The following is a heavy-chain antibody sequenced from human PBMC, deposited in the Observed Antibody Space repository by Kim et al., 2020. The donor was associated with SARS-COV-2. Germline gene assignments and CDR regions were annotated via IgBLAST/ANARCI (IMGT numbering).Heavy chain of an antibody. CDR3: ARDFNYYDSSGYYYALFDP. CDR2: INTNTGNP. Sequence: ASVKVSCKASGYTFTSYAMNWVRQAPGQGLEWMGWINTNTGNPTYAQGFTGRFVFSLDTSVSTAYLQISSLKAEDTAVYYCARDFNYYDSSGYYYALFDPWGQGTLVTVSS. V-gene: IGHV7-4-1*02. D-gene: IGHD3-22*01. CDR1: GYTFTSYA. J-gene: IGHJ5*02.